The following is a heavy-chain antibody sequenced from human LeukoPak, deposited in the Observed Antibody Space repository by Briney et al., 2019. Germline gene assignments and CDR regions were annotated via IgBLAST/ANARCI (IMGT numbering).Heavy chain of an antibody. D-gene: IGHD6-19*01. CDR2: IKQDGSEK. Sequence: GRSLRLSCAASGFTFSSYWMSWVRQAPGKGLEWVANIKQDGSEKYYVDSVKGRFTISRDNAKNSLYLQMNSLRAEDTAVYYCARVESSSGWYPYYFDYWGQGTLVTVSS. CDR1: GFTFSSYW. J-gene: IGHJ4*02. CDR3: ARVESSSGWYPYYFDY. V-gene: IGHV3-7*03.